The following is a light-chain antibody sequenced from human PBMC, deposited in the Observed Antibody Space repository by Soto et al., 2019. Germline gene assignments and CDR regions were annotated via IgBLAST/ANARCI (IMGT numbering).Light chain of an antibody. CDR3: QQRSSWPLT. V-gene: IGKV3-11*01. CDR2: DAS. J-gene: IGKJ4*01. Sequence: EIVLTQSPATLSMSPGERATLSCRASQSVYTYLAWYQQKPGQAPRLLIYDASNRATGIPARFSGSGSGTDFTLTIGSLDPEDFAVYYCQQRSSWPLTFGGGTKVEI. CDR1: QSVYTY.